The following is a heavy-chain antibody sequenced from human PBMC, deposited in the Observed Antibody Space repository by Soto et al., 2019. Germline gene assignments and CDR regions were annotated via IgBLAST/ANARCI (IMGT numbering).Heavy chain of an antibody. CDR1: GAFISSGDYY. J-gene: IGHJ4*02. D-gene: IGHD3-3*01. Sequence: PSETLSLTCTVSGAFISSGDYYWSWIRQPPGKGLEWIGYIYYTGSTYYNPSLKGRLSISVDASKNQLSLELTSVTVADTAVYYCAKDQPRRRYDFWSGYYTPHFDYWGQGTLVTVSS. CDR2: IYYTGST. CDR3: AKDQPRRRYDFWSGYYTPHFDY. V-gene: IGHV4-30-4*01.